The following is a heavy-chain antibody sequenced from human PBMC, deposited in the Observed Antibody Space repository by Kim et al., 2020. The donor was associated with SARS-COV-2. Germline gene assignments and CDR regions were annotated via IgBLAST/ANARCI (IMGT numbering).Heavy chain of an antibody. CDR3: ARWVVYGSGEDV. CDR2: INHSGGT. J-gene: IGHJ6*02. V-gene: IGHV4-34*01. Sequence: SETLSLTCAVYGGSFSGYHWSWVRQPPGKGLEWIGEINHSGGTNYNPSLKSRVTISLDTSKHQFSLKLSSVTAADTAVYYCARWVVYGSGEDVWGQGTTVTVSS. CDR1: GGSFSGYH. D-gene: IGHD3-10*01.